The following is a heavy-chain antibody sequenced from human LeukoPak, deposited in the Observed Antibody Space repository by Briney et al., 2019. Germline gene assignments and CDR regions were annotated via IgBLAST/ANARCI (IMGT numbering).Heavy chain of an antibody. V-gene: IGHV4-59*12. CDR2: IYYSGST. J-gene: IGHJ5*02. CDR1: GGSISSYY. Sequence: SETLSLTCTVSGGSISSYYWSWIRQPPGKGLEWIGYIYYSGSTNYNPSLKSRVTISVDTSKNQFSLKLRSVTAADTAVYYCARGFTRGGFDPWGQGTLVTVSS. CDR3: ARGFTRGGFDP.